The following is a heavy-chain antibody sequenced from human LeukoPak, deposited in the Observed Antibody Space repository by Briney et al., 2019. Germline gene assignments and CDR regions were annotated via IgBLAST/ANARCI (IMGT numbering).Heavy chain of an antibody. CDR2: NYHSGST. J-gene: IGHJ3*02. V-gene: IGHV4-30-2*01. CDR1: GGSISSGGFS. D-gene: IGHD3-22*01. CDR3: ARAHYYDSSGGHAFDI. Sequence: PSQTLSLTCAVSGGSISSGGFSWSWIRQPPGKGLEWIGYNYHSGSTYYNPSLKSRVTISVDRSKNQFSLKLSSVTAADTAVYYCARAHYYDSSGGHAFDIWGQGTMVTVSS.